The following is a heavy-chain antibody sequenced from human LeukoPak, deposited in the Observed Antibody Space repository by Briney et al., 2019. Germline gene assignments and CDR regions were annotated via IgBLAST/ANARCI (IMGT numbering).Heavy chain of an antibody. Sequence: SETLSLTCIVSGGSISSYYWSWIRRPPGKGLVWIGYIYYCGSTTYNPSLKSRVTISLQTSKKQFCLKLSSVTAEDTAVYYCARSIVVAGIVSDYYYYAMDVWGQGTTVTVSS. CDR3: ARSIVVAGIVSDYYYYAMDV. CDR1: GGSISSYY. D-gene: IGHD6-19*01. J-gene: IGHJ6*02. V-gene: IGHV4-59*08. CDR2: IYYCGST.